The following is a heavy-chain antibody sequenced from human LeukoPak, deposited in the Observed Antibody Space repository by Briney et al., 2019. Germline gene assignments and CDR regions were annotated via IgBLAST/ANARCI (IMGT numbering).Heavy chain of an antibody. J-gene: IGHJ4*02. D-gene: IGHD1-26*01. Sequence: ASVKVSCKASGYTFTSYGISWVRQAPGQGLEWMGWISAYNGNTNYAQKLQGRVTMTTDTSTSTAYMELRSLRSDDTAVYYCARGDTSLYSGSYYDRPYRPLFYWGQGTLVTVSS. CDR2: ISAYNGNT. CDR3: ARGDTSLYSGSYYDRPYRPLFY. V-gene: IGHV1-18*01. CDR1: GYTFTSYG.